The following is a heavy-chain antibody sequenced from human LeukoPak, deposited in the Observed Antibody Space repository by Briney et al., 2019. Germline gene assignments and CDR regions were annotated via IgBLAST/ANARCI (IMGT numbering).Heavy chain of an antibody. CDR2: INHSGST. D-gene: IGHD6-19*01. J-gene: IGHJ6*03. CDR1: GGSFSGYY. V-gene: IGHV4-34*01. Sequence: SETLSLTCAVYGGSFSGYYWSWIRQPPGKGLEWIGEINHSGSTNYNPSLKSRVTISVDTSKNQFSLKLSSVTAADTAVYYCARGPRLVRMIYYYYYMDVWGKGTTVTVSS. CDR3: ARGPRLVRMIYYYYYMDV.